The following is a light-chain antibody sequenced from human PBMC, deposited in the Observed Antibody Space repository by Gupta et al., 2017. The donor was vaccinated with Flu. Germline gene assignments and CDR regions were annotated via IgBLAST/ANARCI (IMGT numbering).Light chain of an antibody. Sequence: IAISCTGTSSAIGGDDYVSWYQHHPGQAPNLMLFEVSRRPAGSSDRFSGSRSGNTASLTISGLLAEDEAFYYCSSYTNANTVVVFGGGTKLTVL. V-gene: IGLV2-14*01. CDR3: SSYTNANTVVV. J-gene: IGLJ2*01. CDR2: EVS. CDR1: SSAIGGDDY.